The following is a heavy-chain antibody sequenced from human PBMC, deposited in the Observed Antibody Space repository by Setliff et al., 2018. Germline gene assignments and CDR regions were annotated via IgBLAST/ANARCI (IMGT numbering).Heavy chain of an antibody. CDR3: ARDVVVGITPRLSFHF. CDR1: GYTFSGYY. Sequence: ASVKVSCKASGYTFSGYYPHWVRQAPGQGPEWMGWINPNAGGTNYAQKFQGRVTMTGDTSISTAYMELARLTSDDTAVYYCARDVVVGITPRLSFHFWGQGTLVTVSS. V-gene: IGHV1-2*02. D-gene: IGHD2-21*01. CDR2: INPNAGGT. J-gene: IGHJ4*02.